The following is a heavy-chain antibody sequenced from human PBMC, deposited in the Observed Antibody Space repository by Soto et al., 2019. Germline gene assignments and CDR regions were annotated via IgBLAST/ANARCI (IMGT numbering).Heavy chain of an antibody. CDR3: ARHGNSGPEDTLDF. CDR2: IHPGDSDT. D-gene: IGHD6-19*01. Sequence: PGESLKISCKGSGYSFTNYWIGWVRQMPGKGLEWMGIIHPGDSDTRYSPSFQGHIIISADKSISTVYLQWSSLTASDTAMYYCARHGNSGPEDTLDFWGQGTTVTVSS. V-gene: IGHV5-51*01. J-gene: IGHJ6*02. CDR1: GYSFTNYW.